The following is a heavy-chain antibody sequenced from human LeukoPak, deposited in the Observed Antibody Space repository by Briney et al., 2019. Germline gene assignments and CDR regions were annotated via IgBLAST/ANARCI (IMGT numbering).Heavy chain of an antibody. Sequence: GGSLRLSCAASGFTFSNYWMSWVRQAPGKGLEWVANIKDDGSAKYYVDSVKGRFTISRDNAKNSLYLQMNSLRAEDTAVYYCARNDDYSNYIDYWGQGTLATVSS. CDR1: GFTFSNYW. J-gene: IGHJ4*02. D-gene: IGHD4-11*01. CDR3: ARNDDYSNYIDY. V-gene: IGHV3-7*01. CDR2: IKDDGSAK.